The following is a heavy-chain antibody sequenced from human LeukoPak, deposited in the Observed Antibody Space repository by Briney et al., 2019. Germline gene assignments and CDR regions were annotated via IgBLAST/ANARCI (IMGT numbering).Heavy chain of an antibody. CDR2: IKQDGSEK. CDR1: GFIFSTYW. Sequence: GGSLRLSCATSGFIFSTYWMSWVRQAPGKGLEWVANIKQDGSEKYYVDSVEGRFTISRHNAKNSLNLQMNSLRAEDTAVYYCARGGQWPKKTLYYFDYWGQGTLVTVSS. D-gene: IGHD6-19*01. CDR3: ARGGQWPKKTLYYFDY. V-gene: IGHV3-7*01. J-gene: IGHJ4*02.